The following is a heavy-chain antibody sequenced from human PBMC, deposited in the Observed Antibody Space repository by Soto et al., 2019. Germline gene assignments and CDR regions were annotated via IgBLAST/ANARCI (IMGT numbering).Heavy chain of an antibody. J-gene: IGHJ5*02. CDR2: ISAYNGNT. CDR1: GYTFTSYG. V-gene: IGHV1-18*01. Sequence: ASVKVSCKASGYTFTSYGISWVRQAPGQGLEWMGWISAYNGNTNYAQKLQGRVTMTTDTSTSTAYMELRSLRSDDTAVYYCARVSGVVVPAAPKNYWFDPWGQGTLVTVSS. CDR3: ARVSGVVVPAAPKNYWFDP. D-gene: IGHD2-2*01.